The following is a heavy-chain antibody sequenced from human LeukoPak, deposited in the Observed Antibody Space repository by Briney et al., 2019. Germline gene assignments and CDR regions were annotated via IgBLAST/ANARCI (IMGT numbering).Heavy chain of an antibody. J-gene: IGHJ4*02. CDR1: GGSFSGYY. CDR2: INHSGST. Sequence: PSETLSLTCAVYGGSFSGYYWSWIRQPPGKGLEWIGEINHSGSTNYNPSLKSRVTISVDTSKNQFSPKLSSVTAADTAVYYCARRRVVRGVIIGHFDYWGQGTLVTVSS. V-gene: IGHV4-34*01. CDR3: ARRRVVRGVIIGHFDY. D-gene: IGHD3-10*01.